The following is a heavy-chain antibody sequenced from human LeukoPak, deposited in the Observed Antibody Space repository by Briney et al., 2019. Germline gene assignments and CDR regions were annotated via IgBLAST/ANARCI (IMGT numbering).Heavy chain of an antibody. CDR3: ATSLIVVVPAAIGKASDY. V-gene: IGHV3-7*01. D-gene: IGHD2-2*01. J-gene: IGHJ4*02. Sequence: GGSLRLSCAASRFNFRIYWMSWVRQAPGKGLEWVSNMNQDGSEVHYMDSVKGRFTISRDSAKDSLYLQMNSLRAEDTAVYYCATSLIVVVPAAIGKASDYWGQGTLVTVSS. CDR1: RFNFRIYW. CDR2: MNQDGSEV.